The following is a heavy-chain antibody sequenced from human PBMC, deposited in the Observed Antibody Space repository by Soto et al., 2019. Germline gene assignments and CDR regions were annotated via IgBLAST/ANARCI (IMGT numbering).Heavy chain of an antibody. V-gene: IGHV3-30-3*01. Sequence: QVQLVESGGGVVQPGRSLRLSCAASGFTFSTYAMHWVRQATGKGLEWVAVISYDGSNRYYADSVKGRFTISRDNSKNTLYLQMNSLRAEDTAVYYCARVGVAVVTTRHAFDIWGQGTMVTVSS. CDR3: ARVGVAVVTTRHAFDI. D-gene: IGHD2-21*01. CDR1: GFTFSTYA. CDR2: ISYDGSNR. J-gene: IGHJ3*02.